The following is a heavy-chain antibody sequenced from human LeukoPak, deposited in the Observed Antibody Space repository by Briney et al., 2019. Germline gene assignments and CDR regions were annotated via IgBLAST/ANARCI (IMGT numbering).Heavy chain of an antibody. CDR3: ARQAIFGVVTVGP. J-gene: IGHJ5*02. Sequence: PSETLSLTCAVCGGSFSGYYWSWIRQPPGKGLEWIGEINHSGSTNYNPSLKSRVTISVDTSKNQFSLKLSSVTAADTAVYYCARQAIFGVVTVGPWGQGTLVTVSS. CDR2: INHSGST. D-gene: IGHD3-3*01. CDR1: GGSFSGYY. V-gene: IGHV4-34*01.